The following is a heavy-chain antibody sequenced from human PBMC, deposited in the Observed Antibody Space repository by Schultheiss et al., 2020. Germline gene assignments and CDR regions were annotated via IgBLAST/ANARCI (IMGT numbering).Heavy chain of an antibody. J-gene: IGHJ6*02. CDR3: TRLGATVTQNYYYGMDV. CDR1: GFTFSGSA. V-gene: IGHV3-73*01. Sequence: GGSLRLSCAASGFTFSGSAMHWVRQASWKGLEWVGRIRSKANSYATAYAASVKGRFTISRDDSKNTAYLQMNSLKTEDTAVYYCTRLGATVTQNYYYGMDVWGQGTTVT. D-gene: IGHD4-17*01. CDR2: IRSKANSYAT.